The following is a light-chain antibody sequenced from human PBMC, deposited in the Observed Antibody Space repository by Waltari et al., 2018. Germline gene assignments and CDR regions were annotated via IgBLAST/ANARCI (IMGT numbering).Light chain of an antibody. CDR3: CSYAGTPRVV. CDR1: NNDIGIYHL. CDR2: EVN. J-gene: IGLJ2*01. Sequence: QSALTQPASVSGSPGQSITLSCTGTNNDIGIYHLVSWYQQHPGKAPKDIIFEVNKRPSGVSNRFSGSKSGNTASLTVSGLHPEDEADYYCCSYAGTPRVVFGGGTKLTVL. V-gene: IGLV2-23*02.